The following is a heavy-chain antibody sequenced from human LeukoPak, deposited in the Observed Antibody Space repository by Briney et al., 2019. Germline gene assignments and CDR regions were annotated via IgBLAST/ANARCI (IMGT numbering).Heavy chain of an antibody. CDR2: ISYDGSNK. D-gene: IGHD5-24*01. V-gene: IGHV3-30*18. J-gene: IGHJ6*02. CDR3: AKDLDGYINLADYYYYGMDV. Sequence: GGSLRLSCAASGFTFSSYGMHSVRQAPGKGLEGVAVISYDGSNKYYADSVKGRFTISRDNSKNTLYLQMNSLRAEDTAVYYCAKDLDGYINLADYYYYGMDVWGQGTTVTVSS. CDR1: GFTFSSYG.